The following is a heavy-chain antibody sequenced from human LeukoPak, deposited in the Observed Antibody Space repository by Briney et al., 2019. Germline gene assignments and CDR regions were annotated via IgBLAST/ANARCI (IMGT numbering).Heavy chain of an antibody. J-gene: IGHJ4*02. D-gene: IGHD2-15*01. CDR2: IRYDGNNK. CDR3: AKDASGWTQYFDY. CDR1: GFTFSSYG. Sequence: GGSLRLSCAASGFTFSSYGMHWVRQAPGKGLEWVAFIRYDGNNKYYADSVKGRFTISRDNSKNTLYLQMNSLRAEDTAVYYCAKDASGWTQYFDYWGQGTLVTVSS. V-gene: IGHV3-30*02.